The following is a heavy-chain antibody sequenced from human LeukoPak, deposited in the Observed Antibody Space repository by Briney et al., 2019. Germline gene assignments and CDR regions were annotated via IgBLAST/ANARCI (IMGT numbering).Heavy chain of an antibody. Sequence: SETLSLTCTVSGGSISSYYWSWIRQPPGKGLEWIGYIYYSGSTNYNPALKSRVTISVDMSKNQLSLKLSSVTAADTAVYYCARDRVGPYMDVWGKGTTVTVSS. V-gene: IGHV4-59*01. D-gene: IGHD2-15*01. CDR1: GGSISSYY. CDR2: IYYSGST. CDR3: ARDRVGPYMDV. J-gene: IGHJ6*03.